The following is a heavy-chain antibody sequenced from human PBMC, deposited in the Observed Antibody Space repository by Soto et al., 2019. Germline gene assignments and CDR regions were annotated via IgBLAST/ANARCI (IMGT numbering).Heavy chain of an antibody. J-gene: IGHJ6*03. D-gene: IGHD5-18*01. V-gene: IGHV1-69*02. CDR1: GGTFSNYT. CDR3: VRVSEMGTATNGYYYYMDV. Sequence: QVQLVQSGAEVKKPGSSVKVSCKASGGTFSNYTISWVRQAPGQGREWRGRIIPILNIANYAHKFQGRVTITPDKSTSTTYMELSSLRSEETAVYYCVRVSEMGTATNGYYYYMDVWGKGTTVTVPS. CDR2: IIPILNIA.